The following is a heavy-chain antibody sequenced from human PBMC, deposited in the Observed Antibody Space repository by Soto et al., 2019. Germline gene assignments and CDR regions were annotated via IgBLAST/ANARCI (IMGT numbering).Heavy chain of an antibody. V-gene: IGHV1-18*04. D-gene: IGHD2-2*01. CDR1: GYRLASCS. CDR2: VTPYKADT. CDR3: ATDGPSNRGNIYASEI. J-gene: IGHJ3*01. Sequence: VCCEASGYRLASCSGTWVRHDTGQGLEWLGRVTPYKADTNSAQNLQGRVTMATDTSTNTAYLELRSLRSDDTAVYFCATDGPSNRGNIYASEIRGKGTMVIVSS.